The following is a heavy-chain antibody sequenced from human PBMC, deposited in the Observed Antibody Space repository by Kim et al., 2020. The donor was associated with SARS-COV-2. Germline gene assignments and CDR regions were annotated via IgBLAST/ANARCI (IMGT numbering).Heavy chain of an antibody. CDR1: GGSISSSSYY. V-gene: IGHV4-39*07. J-gene: IGHJ4*02. CDR2: IYYSGST. CDR3: AREPRDSSGYCDY. D-gene: IGHD3-22*01. Sequence: SETLSLTCTVSGGSISSSSYYWGWIRQPPGKGLEWIGSIYYSGSTYYNPSLKSRVTISVDTSKNQFSLKLSSVTAADTAVYYCAREPRDSSGYCDYWGQGTLVTVSS.